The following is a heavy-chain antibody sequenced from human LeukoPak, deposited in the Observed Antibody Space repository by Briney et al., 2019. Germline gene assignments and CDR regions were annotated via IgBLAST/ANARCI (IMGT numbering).Heavy chain of an antibody. Sequence: SETLSLTCAVYGGSFSGYYWSWIRQPPGKGLEWIGEINHSGSTNYNPSLKSRVTISVDTSKNQFSLKLSSVTAADTAVYYCARDNPTSNYGVGTCGWFGPWGQGTLVTVSS. CDR1: GGSFSGYY. D-gene: IGHD4-11*01. CDR2: INHSGST. V-gene: IGHV4-34*01. J-gene: IGHJ5*02. CDR3: ARDNPTSNYGVGTCGWFGP.